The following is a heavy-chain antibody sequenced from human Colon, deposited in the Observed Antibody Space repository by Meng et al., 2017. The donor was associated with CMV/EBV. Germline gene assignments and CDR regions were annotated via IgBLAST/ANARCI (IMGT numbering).Heavy chain of an antibody. Sequence: ASVKVSCKASGYPFTDYHLYWVRQVPGQGLEWMGWLNPNSGYTRLAGHFQGRLTMTRDTSVSTAYMELSSLKSDDTAVYYCARDNPQPRWGWSGSPAEYWGGGSLVTVSS. D-gene: IGHD3-10*01. V-gene: IGHV1-2*02. CDR2: LNPNSGYT. CDR3: ARDNPQPRWGWSGSPAEY. CDR1: GYPFTDYH. J-gene: IGHJ4*02.